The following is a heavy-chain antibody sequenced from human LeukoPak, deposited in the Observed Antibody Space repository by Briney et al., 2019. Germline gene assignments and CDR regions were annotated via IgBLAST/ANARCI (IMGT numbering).Heavy chain of an antibody. CDR2: IKQDGSEK. CDR3: AIQRTYFDY. D-gene: IGHD5-18*01. Sequence: GGSLRLSCAASGFTFSNFWMSWVRQAPGKGLEWVANIKQDGSEKSYVESVKGRFTISRDNAENSLYLQTNSLRVEDTALYYCAIQRTYFDYWGQGTLVTVSS. J-gene: IGHJ4*02. V-gene: IGHV3-7*01. CDR1: GFTFSNFW.